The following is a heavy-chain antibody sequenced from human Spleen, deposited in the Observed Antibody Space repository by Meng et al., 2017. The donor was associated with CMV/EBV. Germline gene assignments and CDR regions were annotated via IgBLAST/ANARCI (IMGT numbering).Heavy chain of an antibody. D-gene: IGHD6-13*01. Sequence: ASVKVSCKASGYTFTGYYMHWVRQAPGQGLEWMGWINPNSGGTNYAQKFQGRVTMTRDTSISTAYMELSRLRSDDTAVYYCARRTTSIAAAGTTHYGMDVWGQGTTVTVSS. CDR1: GYTFTGYY. CDR2: INPNSGGT. J-gene: IGHJ6*02. V-gene: IGHV1-2*02. CDR3: ARRTTSIAAAGTTHYGMDV.